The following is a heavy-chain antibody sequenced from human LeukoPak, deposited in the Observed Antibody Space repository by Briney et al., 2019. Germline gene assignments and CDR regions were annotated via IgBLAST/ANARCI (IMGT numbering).Heavy chain of an antibody. J-gene: IGHJ3*02. CDR1: GFTFSSYW. CDR3: ARGYSYGTYDAFDI. CDR2: INSDGSST. D-gene: IGHD5-18*01. Sequence: PGGSLRLSCAASGFTFSSYWMHWVRQAPGKGLVWVSRINSDGSSTSYADSVKGRFTISRDNAKNTLYLQMNSLRAGDTAVYYCARGYSYGTYDAFDIWGQGTMVTVSS. V-gene: IGHV3-74*01.